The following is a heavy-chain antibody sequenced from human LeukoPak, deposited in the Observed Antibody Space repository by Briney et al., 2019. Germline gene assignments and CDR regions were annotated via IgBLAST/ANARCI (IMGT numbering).Heavy chain of an antibody. D-gene: IGHD3-10*01. Sequence: SETLSLTCTVSAVSISSYYWSWIRLPPGKGMEWNGYIYYSGSTNYNPSLKSRVTISVDTSKNQFSLKLSSVTAADTAVYYCARVGGSGSYYYAMDVWGQGTTVTVSS. V-gene: IGHV4-59*01. J-gene: IGHJ6*02. CDR2: IYYSGST. CDR3: ARVGGSGSYYYAMDV. CDR1: AVSISSYY.